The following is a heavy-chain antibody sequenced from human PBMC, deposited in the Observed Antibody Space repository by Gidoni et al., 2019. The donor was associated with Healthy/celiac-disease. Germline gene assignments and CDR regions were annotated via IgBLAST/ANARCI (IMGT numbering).Heavy chain of an antibody. V-gene: IGHV3-66*01. CDR1: GFTVSSNY. CDR2: IYSGGST. Sequence: EVQLVESGGGLVQPGGSLRLSCAASGFTVSSNYMSWVRQAPGKGLEWVSVIYSGGSTYYADSVKGRFTISRDNSKNTLYLQMNSLRAEDTAVYYCARGGYSYGSIFPPDYWGQGTLVTVSS. CDR3: ARGGYSYGSIFPPDY. J-gene: IGHJ4*02. D-gene: IGHD5-18*01.